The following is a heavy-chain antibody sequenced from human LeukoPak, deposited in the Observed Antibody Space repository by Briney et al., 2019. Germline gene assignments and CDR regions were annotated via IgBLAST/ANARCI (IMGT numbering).Heavy chain of an antibody. V-gene: IGHV1-2*02. CDR2: INPNSGGT. CDR3: ARVGDYGDYYDY. CDR1: EYSFTGYY. J-gene: IGHJ4*02. Sequence: ASVKVSCKASEYSFTGYYMHWVRQAPGQGPEWMGWINPNSGGTNYAQKFQGRVTMTRDTSISTAYMELSRLRSDDTAVYYCARVGDYGDYYDYWGQGTLVTVSS. D-gene: IGHD4-17*01.